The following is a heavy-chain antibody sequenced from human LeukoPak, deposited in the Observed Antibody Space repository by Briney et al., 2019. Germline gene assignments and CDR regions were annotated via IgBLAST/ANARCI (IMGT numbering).Heavy chain of an antibody. D-gene: IGHD6-13*01. J-gene: IGHJ4*02. CDR1: GFTFDDYA. CDR3: AKDASSWAPLGYCFDY. CDR2: ISWNSGSI. Sequence: PGGSLRLSCAASGFTFDDYAMHWVRQAPGKGLEWVSGISWNSGSIGYADSVKGRFTISRDNAKNSLYLQMNSLRAEDTALYYCAKDASSWAPLGYCFDYWGQGTLVTVSS. V-gene: IGHV3-9*01.